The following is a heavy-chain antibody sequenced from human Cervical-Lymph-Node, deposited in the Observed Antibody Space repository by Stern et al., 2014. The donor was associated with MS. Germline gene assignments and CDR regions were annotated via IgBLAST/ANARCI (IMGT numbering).Heavy chain of an antibody. J-gene: IGHJ4*02. CDR2: INRNRSSA. D-gene: IGHD4-17*01. CDR3: ATIDYGDYKDY. CDR1: GYTFTGYYY. Sequence: QMQLVQSGDEVKKPGASVKVSCQASGYTFTGYYYLHWVRQAPGLGLEWVGRINRNRSSANYAQELQGRVTLTAATSISTYYRLLSSLRSDDTAVYYCATIDYGDYKDYWGQGTLVTVSS. V-gene: IGHV1-2*06.